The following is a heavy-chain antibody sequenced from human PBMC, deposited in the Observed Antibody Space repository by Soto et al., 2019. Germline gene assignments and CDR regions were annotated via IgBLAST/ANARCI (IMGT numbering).Heavy chain of an antibody. D-gene: IGHD3-22*01. CDR1: CISIRSYC. CDR3: ARDLRYTYYDSSGYFDY. Sequence: SGTLYLPFPGSCISIRSYCWAWIRQPAGKGLEWIGRIYTSGSTNYNPSIKSRVTMSVDTSKNQFSLKLSSVTAADKAVYYCARDLRYTYYDSSGYFDYWGQGTLVTVSS. J-gene: IGHJ4*02. CDR2: IYTSGST. V-gene: IGHV4-4*07.